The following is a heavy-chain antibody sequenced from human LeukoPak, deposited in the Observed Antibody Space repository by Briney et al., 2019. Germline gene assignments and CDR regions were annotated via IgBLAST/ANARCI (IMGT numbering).Heavy chain of an antibody. CDR3: ARDRRDYYDSSGYPGHAFDI. J-gene: IGHJ3*02. CDR1: GFKFSSYS. D-gene: IGHD3-22*01. CDR2: ISSSSSYI. Sequence: PGGSLRLSCAASGFKFSSYSMNWVRQAPGKGLEWVSSISSSSSYIYYADSVKGRFTISRDNAKNSLYLQMNSLRAEDTAVYYCARDRRDYYDSSGYPGHAFDIWGQGTMVTVSS. V-gene: IGHV3-21*01.